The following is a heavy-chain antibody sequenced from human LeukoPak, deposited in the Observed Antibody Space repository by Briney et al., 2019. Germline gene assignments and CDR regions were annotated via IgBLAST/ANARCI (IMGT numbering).Heavy chain of an antibody. Sequence: ASVKVSCKASGYTFTGYYMHWVRQAPGQGLEWMGWINTYNGYTNYAQKFQGRVTMTTDISTSTAYMELRSLRSDDTAVYYCARDTIVGPTRAFDWGQGTMVTVSS. J-gene: IGHJ3*01. CDR2: INTYNGYT. CDR1: GYTFTGYY. V-gene: IGHV1-18*04. D-gene: IGHD1-26*01. CDR3: ARDTIVGPTRAFD.